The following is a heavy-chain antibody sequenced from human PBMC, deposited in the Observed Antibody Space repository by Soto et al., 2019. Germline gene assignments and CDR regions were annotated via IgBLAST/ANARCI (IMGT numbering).Heavy chain of an antibody. J-gene: IGHJ4*02. Sequence: PGGSLRLSCAASGFTFSSYSMNWVRQAPGKGLEWVSSISSSSTYIYYADSVKGRFTISRDNAKNSLYLHMNSLRAEDTAVYYCAPGYTNGWADYWGQGTLVTVSS. CDR1: GFTFSSYS. V-gene: IGHV3-21*01. D-gene: IGHD6-19*01. CDR2: ISSSSTYI. CDR3: APGYTNGWADY.